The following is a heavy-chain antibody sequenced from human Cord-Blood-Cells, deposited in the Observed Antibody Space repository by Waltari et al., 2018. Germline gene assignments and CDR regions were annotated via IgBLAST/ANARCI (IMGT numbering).Heavy chain of an antibody. CDR2: IWYDGSNK. CDR1: GFTFSSYG. V-gene: IGHV3-33*01. Sequence: QVQLVESGGGVVQPGRSLRLSCAASGFTFSSYGMHWVRQAPGKGLERVAVIWYDGSNKYYADSVKGRFTISRDNSKNPLYLQMNSLRAEDTAVYYCARDGLGYWGQGTLVTVSS. CDR3: ARDGLGY. J-gene: IGHJ4*02.